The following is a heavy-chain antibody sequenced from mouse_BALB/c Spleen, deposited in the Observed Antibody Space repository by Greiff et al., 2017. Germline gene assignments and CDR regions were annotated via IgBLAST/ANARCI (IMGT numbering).Heavy chain of an antibody. CDR1: GFTFSSYA. CDR3: ARDSSCYVRFAY. CDR2: ISSGGST. V-gene: IGHV5-6-5*01. J-gene: IGHJ3*01. D-gene: IGHD3-2*01. Sequence: EVKLVESGGGLVKPGGSLKLSCAASGFTFSSYAMSWVRQTPEKRLEWVASISSGGSTYYPDSVKGRFTISRDNARNILYLQMSSLRSEDTAMSYCARDSSCYVRFAYWGQGALVAVSA.